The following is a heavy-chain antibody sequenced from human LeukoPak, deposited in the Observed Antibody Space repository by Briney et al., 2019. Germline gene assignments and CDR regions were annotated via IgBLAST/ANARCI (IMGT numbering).Heavy chain of an antibody. J-gene: IGHJ4*02. CDR1: GFTVSSNY. CDR2: IYYSGST. Sequence: PGGSLRLSCAASGFTVSSNYMSWIRQPPGKGLEWIGSIYYSGSTYYNPSLKSRVTISVDTSKNQFSLKLSSVTAADTAVYYCARHYSGTYYRFDYWGQGTLVTVSS. V-gene: IGHV4-39*01. CDR3: ARHYSGTYYRFDY. D-gene: IGHD1-26*01.